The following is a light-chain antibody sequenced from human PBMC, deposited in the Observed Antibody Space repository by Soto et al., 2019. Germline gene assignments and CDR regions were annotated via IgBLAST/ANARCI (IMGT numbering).Light chain of an antibody. V-gene: IGKV3-15*01. CDR2: GAS. Sequence: EGVMTQSPATLSVFLGERATLSCRASQSVGSKLAWYQQKPGQAPGLVIYGASTRAIGIPARFSGSGSGTEFTLTISRLEPEDFAVYYCQQYGSSALTFGGGTKVDIK. J-gene: IGKJ4*01. CDR3: QQYGSSALT. CDR1: QSVGSK.